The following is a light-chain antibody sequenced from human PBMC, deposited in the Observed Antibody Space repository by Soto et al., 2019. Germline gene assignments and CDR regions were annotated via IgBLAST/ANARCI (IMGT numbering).Light chain of an antibody. J-gene: IGKJ1*01. V-gene: IGKV3-15*01. CDR2: GAS. CDR3: QQYYNWPPWT. CDR1: QSVSSN. Sequence: EIVMTQSPATLSVSPGERATLSCRASQSVSSNLAWYQQKPGQAPRLLIYGASTRTTGIPARFSGSGSGTEFTLTISSLQSEDLAVYYCQQYYNWPPWTFGQGTKVDIK.